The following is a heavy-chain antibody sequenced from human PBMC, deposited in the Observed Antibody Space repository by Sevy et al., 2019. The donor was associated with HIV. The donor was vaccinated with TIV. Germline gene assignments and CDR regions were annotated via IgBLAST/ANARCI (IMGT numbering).Heavy chain of an antibody. CDR3: ARRPDFGVVIPTGVMDV. J-gene: IGHJ6*02. Sequence: GGSLRLSCAASGFTFGSYAMSWVRQAPGKGLQWVSVISGSGGSTYYADSVKGRFTIFRDNSKNTMYLQMNSLRAEDTAVYYCARRPDFGVVIPTGVMDVWGQGTTVTVSS. CDR1: GFTFGSYA. CDR2: ISGSGGST. D-gene: IGHD3-3*01. V-gene: IGHV3-23*01.